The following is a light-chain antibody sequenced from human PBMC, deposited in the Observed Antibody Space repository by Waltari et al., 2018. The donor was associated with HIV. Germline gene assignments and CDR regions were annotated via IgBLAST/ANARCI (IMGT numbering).Light chain of an antibody. Sequence: DIQMTQSPPSLSASVGDRVPITCRASQNIDAYLNWYQQKPGKAPKLLSYAASTLESGVPSRFSGSGSGIDFTLTSSRLQPEDFATYYCQQSYNLRTFGQGTKLDIK. V-gene: IGKV1-39*01. CDR2: AAS. J-gene: IGKJ2*02. CDR1: QNIDAY. CDR3: QQSYNLRT.